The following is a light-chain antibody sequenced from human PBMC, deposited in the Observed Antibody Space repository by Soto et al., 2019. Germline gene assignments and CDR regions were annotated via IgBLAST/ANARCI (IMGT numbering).Light chain of an antibody. J-gene: IGLJ2*01. V-gene: IGLV2-8*01. CDR2: EVS. Sequence: QSVLTQPPSASGSPGQSVTISCTGTSSDVGGYNYVSWYQQHPGKAPKLMIYEVSKRPSGVPDRFSGSKSGNTASLTVSGLQAEDEAEYYCSSYAGSNNLVFGGGTEVTVL. CDR3: SSYAGSNNLV. CDR1: SSDVGGYNY.